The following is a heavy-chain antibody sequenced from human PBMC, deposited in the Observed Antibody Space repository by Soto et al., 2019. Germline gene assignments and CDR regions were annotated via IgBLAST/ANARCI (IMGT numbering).Heavy chain of an antibody. CDR1: GFTFSAYS. Sequence: GGSLRLSCAASGFTFSAYSMNWVRQAPGKGLEWVSSISGSSTYIYYADSVKGRFTISRDNAENSLYLQMNSLRAEDTAVYYCARVGAGMVVLYYYYGMDVWGQGTTVTVSS. D-gene: IGHD6-13*01. V-gene: IGHV3-21*01. CDR2: ISGSSTYI. J-gene: IGHJ6*02. CDR3: ARVGAGMVVLYYYYGMDV.